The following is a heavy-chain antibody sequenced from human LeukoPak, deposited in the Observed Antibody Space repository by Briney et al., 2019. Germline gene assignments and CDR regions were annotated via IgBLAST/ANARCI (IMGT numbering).Heavy chain of an antibody. CDR3: ARDWLGYDSSGQFDAFDI. V-gene: IGHV3-53*01. D-gene: IGHD3-22*01. CDR2: IYSGGST. J-gene: IGHJ3*02. CDR1: GFTVSSNY. Sequence: GGSLRLSCAASGFTVSSNYMSWVRQAPGKGLEWVSVIYSGGSTYYADSVKGRFTISRDNSKNTLYLQMNSLRAVDTAVYYCARDWLGYDSSGQFDAFDIWGQGTMVTVSS.